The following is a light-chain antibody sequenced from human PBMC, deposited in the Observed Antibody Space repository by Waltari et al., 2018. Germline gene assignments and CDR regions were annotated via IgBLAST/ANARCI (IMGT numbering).Light chain of an antibody. CDR3: SSQSSNDVVL. Sequence: QSALTQPASVSGSPGQSVTIFCAGTSNDVGGYNSVSWYQEYPGQAPRVIIYDVSDRPSGVSDRFSGSKSGNTASLTISGLQAEDVADYYCSSQSSNDVVLFGGGTKLTVL. V-gene: IGLV2-14*01. J-gene: IGLJ2*01. CDR2: DVS. CDR1: SNDVGGYNS.